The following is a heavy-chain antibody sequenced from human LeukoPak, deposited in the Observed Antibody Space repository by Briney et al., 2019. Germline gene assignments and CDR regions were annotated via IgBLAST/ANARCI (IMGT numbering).Heavy chain of an antibody. Sequence: SETLSLTCAVYGGSFSGYYWSWIRQPPGKGLEWIGEINHSGSTNYNPSLKSRVTISVDTSKNRFSLKLSSVTAANTAVYYCARGSSSWYYYFDYWGQGTLVTVSS. V-gene: IGHV4-34*01. CDR1: GGSFSGYY. J-gene: IGHJ4*02. D-gene: IGHD6-13*01. CDR2: INHSGST. CDR3: ARGSSSWYYYFDY.